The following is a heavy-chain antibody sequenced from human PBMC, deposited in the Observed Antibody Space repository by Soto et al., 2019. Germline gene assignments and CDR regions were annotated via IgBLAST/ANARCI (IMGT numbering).Heavy chain of an antibody. Sequence: SVKGSCEASGYTFTGYYMHWGRQAPVQGLEWMGWINPNSGGTNYAQKFQGRVTMTRDTSISTAYMELSRLRSDDTAVYYCARHYYDSSGYYLNNWFDPWGQGTLVTVSS. CDR1: GYTFTGYY. J-gene: IGHJ5*02. V-gene: IGHV1-2*02. D-gene: IGHD3-22*01. CDR3: ARHYYDSSGYYLNNWFDP. CDR2: INPNSGGT.